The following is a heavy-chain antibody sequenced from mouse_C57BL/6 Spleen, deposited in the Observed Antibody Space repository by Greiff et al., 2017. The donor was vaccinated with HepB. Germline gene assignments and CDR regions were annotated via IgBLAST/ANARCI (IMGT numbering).Heavy chain of an antibody. CDR2: IDPENGDT. V-gene: IGHV14-4*01. D-gene: IGHD1-1*01. CDR1: GFNIKDDY. J-gene: IGHJ2*01. CDR3: TTPYHYGTSY. Sequence: VQLQQSGAELVRPGASVKLSCTASGFNIKDDYMHWVKQRPEQGLEWIGWIDPENGDTEYASKFQGKATITADTSSNTAYLQLSSLTSEDTAVYYCTTPYHYGTSYWGQGTTLTVSS.